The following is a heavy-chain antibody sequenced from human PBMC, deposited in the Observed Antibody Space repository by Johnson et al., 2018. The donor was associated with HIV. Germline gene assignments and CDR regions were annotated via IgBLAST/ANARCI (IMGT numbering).Heavy chain of an antibody. Sequence: VQLVESGGGVVQPGRSLRLSCTASGFTVSSNYMSWLRQAPGKALEWVSVIYSGDSTYYADSVKGRFTISRDNSKNTLYLQMNSLRAEDTAVYYCALNWGAEGAFDIWGQGTMVTVSS. CDR1: GFTVSSNY. J-gene: IGHJ3*02. CDR2: IYSGDST. D-gene: IGHD7-27*01. V-gene: IGHV3-66*01. CDR3: ALNWGAEGAFDI.